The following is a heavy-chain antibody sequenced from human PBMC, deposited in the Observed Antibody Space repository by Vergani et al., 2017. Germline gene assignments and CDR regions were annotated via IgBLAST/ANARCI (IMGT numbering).Heavy chain of an antibody. CDR3: ARDLFSALRGPFDY. Sequence: QVQLVESGGGVVQPGRSQRLSCAASGFTFSSYRMHWVRQAPGKGLEWVAVIWYDGSNKYYADSVKGRFTISRDNSKNTLYLQMNSLRAEDTAVYYCARDLFSALRGPFDYWGQGTLVTVSS. D-gene: IGHD3-10*01. V-gene: IGHV3-33*01. CDR2: IWYDGSNK. J-gene: IGHJ4*02. CDR1: GFTFSSYR.